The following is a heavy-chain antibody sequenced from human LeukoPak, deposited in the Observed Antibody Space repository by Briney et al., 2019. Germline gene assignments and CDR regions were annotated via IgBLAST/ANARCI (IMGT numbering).Heavy chain of an antibody. J-gene: IGHJ3*02. D-gene: IGHD2-21*02. V-gene: IGHV4-4*07. Sequence: PSETLSHTCTVSGGSISSYYWSWIRPLAGKGLEWIGRIYTSGSTNYNPSLKSRVTMSVDTSKNQFSLKLSSVTAADTAVYYCARDSPPTAYCGGDCSGAFDIWGQGTMVTVSS. CDR2: IYTSGST. CDR3: ARDSPPTAYCGGDCSGAFDI. CDR1: GGSISSYY.